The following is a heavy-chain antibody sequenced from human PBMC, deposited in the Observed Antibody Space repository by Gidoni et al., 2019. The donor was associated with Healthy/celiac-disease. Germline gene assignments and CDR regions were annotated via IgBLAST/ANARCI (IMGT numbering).Heavy chain of an antibody. CDR2: INHSGRT. V-gene: IGHV4-34*01. D-gene: IGHD6-13*01. J-gene: IGHJ4*02. CDR3: ARVAVAAAGTGYFDY. CDR1: GGSFSGYY. Sequence: QVQLQQWGAGLLKPSETLSLTFAVHGGSFSGYYWAWIRQPPGKGVEWIGEINHSGRTNYNPSLKSRVTISVDTSKNQFSLKLSSVTAADTAVYYCARVAVAAAGTGYFDYWGQGTLVTVSS.